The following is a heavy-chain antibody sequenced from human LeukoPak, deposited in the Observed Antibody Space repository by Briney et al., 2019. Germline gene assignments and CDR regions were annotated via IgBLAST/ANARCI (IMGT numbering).Heavy chain of an antibody. CDR1: GFDFSIYS. CDR2: ISSTSRNI. J-gene: IGHJ4*02. D-gene: IGHD3-22*01. V-gene: IGHV3-48*04. CDR3: TRVGTSGYTADY. Sequence: GGSLRLSCAASGFDFSIYSISWVRQAPGKGLGWVSYISSTSRNIYFADSVKGRFTISRDNAQNSVSLQMNSLRAEDTAVYFCTRVGTSGYTADYWGQGTRVTVSS.